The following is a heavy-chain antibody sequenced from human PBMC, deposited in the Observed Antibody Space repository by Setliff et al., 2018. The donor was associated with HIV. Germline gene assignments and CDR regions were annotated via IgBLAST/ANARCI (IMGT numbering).Heavy chain of an antibody. CDR1: GDSIGTTTYY. CDR3: ARHGNQWLVTIDY. J-gene: IGHJ4*02. D-gene: IGHD6-19*01. CDR2: IYFSGSA. Sequence: LSLTCTVSGDSIGTTTYYWGWIRQSPEKGLEWIGSIYFSGSAYYNPSLESRVTISVDTSKNQLSLKLNSVTAADTAVYYCARHGNQWLVTIDYWGQETQVTVSS. V-gene: IGHV4-39*01.